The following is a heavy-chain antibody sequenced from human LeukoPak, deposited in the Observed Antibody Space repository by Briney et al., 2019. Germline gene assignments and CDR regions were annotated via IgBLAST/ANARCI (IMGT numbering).Heavy chain of an antibody. D-gene: IGHD6-19*01. V-gene: IGHV3-74*01. Sequence: GGSLRLSCAASGFTFISYWMHWVRQAPGKGLVWVSRINSDGSSTSYADSVRGRFSISRDNAKNTLYLQMNSLRAEDTAGYYCAREGGSSGWHSLDYWGQGTLVTVSS. J-gene: IGHJ4*02. CDR1: GFTFISYW. CDR3: AREGGSSGWHSLDY. CDR2: INSDGSST.